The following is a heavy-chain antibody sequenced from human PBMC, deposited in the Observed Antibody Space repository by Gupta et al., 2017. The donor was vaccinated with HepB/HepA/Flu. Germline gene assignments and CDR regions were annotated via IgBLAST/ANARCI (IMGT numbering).Heavy chain of an antibody. D-gene: IGHD1-26*01. CDR3: AKADDVWELLLDY. CDR1: GFTFDDYA. CDR2: IIWNSGSI. V-gene: IGHV3-9*03. Sequence: EVQLVESGGGLVQPGRSLRLSCAASGFTFDDYAMHWVRQAPGKGLGWVSGIIWNSGSIGYADSVKGRFTIARDNAKNSLYLQMNSLRAEDMALYYCAKADDVWELLLDYWGQGTLVTVSS. J-gene: IGHJ4*02.